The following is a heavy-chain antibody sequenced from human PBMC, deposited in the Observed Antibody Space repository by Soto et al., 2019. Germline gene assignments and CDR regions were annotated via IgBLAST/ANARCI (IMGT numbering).Heavy chain of an antibody. CDR1: GFTFSSYG. CDR2: ISYDGSNK. CDR3: AKDEKQNLWPDY. D-gene: IGHD3-10*01. J-gene: IGHJ4*02. V-gene: IGHV3-30*18. Sequence: QVQLVESGGGVVQPGRSLRLSCAASGFTFSSYGMHWVRQAPGKGLEWVAAISYDGSNKYYADSVKGRFTISRDNSKNTLYLQMNSLRAEDTAVYYCAKDEKQNLWPDYWGQGTLVTVSS.